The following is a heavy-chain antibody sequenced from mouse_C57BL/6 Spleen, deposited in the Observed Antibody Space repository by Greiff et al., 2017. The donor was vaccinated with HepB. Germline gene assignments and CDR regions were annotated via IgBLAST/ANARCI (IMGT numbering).Heavy chain of an antibody. CDR3: ARRFYFDD. Sequence: EVQGVESGGGLVKPGGSLKLSCAASGFTFSDYGMHWVRQAPEKGLEWVAYISSGNSTIYYADTVKGRFTISRDNAKNTRFLQMTSLRSEDTAMYYCARRFYFDDWGQGTTLTVSS. CDR2: ISSGNSTI. V-gene: IGHV5-17*01. J-gene: IGHJ2*01. CDR1: GFTFSDYG.